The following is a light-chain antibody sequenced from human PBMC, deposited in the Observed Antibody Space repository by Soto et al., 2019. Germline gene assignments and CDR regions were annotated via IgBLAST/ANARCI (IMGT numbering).Light chain of an antibody. CDR1: QVITTS. J-gene: IGKJ3*01. Sequence: DIQMTQSPSSVSASAGDRVSITCRASQVITTSLAWYQQKPGKAPNLLIYDASRLQSGVPSWFSGSGFGTDFTLTISSLQPEDFATYFCQQGHSFPFTFGPGTKVDFK. CDR2: DAS. V-gene: IGKV1-12*01. CDR3: QQGHSFPFT.